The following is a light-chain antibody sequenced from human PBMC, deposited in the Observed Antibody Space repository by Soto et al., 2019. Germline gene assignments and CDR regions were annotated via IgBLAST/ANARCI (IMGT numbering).Light chain of an antibody. CDR2: KDT. CDR3: QSTDTTGTFVL. V-gene: IGLV3-25*03. CDR1: GLPKQY. J-gene: IGLJ3*02. Sequence: SYELTQPPSVSVSPGQTARITCSGDGLPKQYAYWYQKKPGQAPVLMIYKDTARASGIPGRFSGSSSGTTVTLTISGVQAEDEGDYFCQSTDTTGTFVLFGRGTKLTVL.